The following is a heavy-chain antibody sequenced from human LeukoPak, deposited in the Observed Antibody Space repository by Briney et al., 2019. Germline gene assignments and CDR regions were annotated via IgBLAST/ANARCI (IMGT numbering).Heavy chain of an antibody. Sequence: GESLKISCKGSGYRFTNSWIAWVRQKPGEGLEWMGIIYPGDSDTRYGPSFQGQVTISADKSISTAYLQWSSLKASDTAMYYCARSAAVATFDYWGQGTLVTVSS. CDR3: ARSAAVATFDY. D-gene: IGHD6-19*01. CDR2: IYPGDSDT. V-gene: IGHV5-51*01. J-gene: IGHJ4*02. CDR1: GYRFTNSW.